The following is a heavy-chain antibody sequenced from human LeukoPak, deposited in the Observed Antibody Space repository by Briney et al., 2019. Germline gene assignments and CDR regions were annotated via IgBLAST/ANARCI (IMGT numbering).Heavy chain of an antibody. CDR1: GFTFSSYS. Sequence: GGSLRLSCADSGFTFSSYSMNWVRQAPGKGLEWVSSISSSSSNIYYADSVKGRFTISRDNAKNSLYLQMNSLRAEDTAVYYCARDSAGDSLDYWGQGTLVTVSS. CDR2: ISSSSSNI. V-gene: IGHV3-21*01. D-gene: IGHD3-22*01. J-gene: IGHJ4*02. CDR3: ARDSAGDSLDY.